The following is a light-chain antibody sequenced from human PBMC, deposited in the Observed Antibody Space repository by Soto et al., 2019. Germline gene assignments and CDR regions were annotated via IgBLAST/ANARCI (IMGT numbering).Light chain of an antibody. CDR1: QSVSSSY. CDR2: GAS. J-gene: IGKJ1*01. Sequence: EIVLTQSPGTLSLSPGERATLSCRASQSVSSSYLAWYQQKPGQAPRLLIYGASSRATGIQDRFSGSGSGTDFTLTISRLEPEDFAVYYCNQYGSSPRTFGQGTKVDIK. V-gene: IGKV3-20*01. CDR3: NQYGSSPRT.